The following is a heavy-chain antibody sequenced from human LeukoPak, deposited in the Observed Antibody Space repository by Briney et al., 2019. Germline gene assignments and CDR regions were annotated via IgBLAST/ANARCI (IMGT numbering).Heavy chain of an antibody. CDR1: GYTFTSYY. Sequence: GASVKVSCKASGYTFTSYYMHWVRQAPGQGLEWMGIINPSGGSTSYAQKFQGRVTMTRDTSTSTVYMELSSLRSEDTAVYYCAKDQLYGDYGGYYFDYWGQGTLVTVSS. CDR2: INPSGGST. J-gene: IGHJ4*02. D-gene: IGHD4-17*01. V-gene: IGHV1-46*01. CDR3: AKDQLYGDYGGYYFDY.